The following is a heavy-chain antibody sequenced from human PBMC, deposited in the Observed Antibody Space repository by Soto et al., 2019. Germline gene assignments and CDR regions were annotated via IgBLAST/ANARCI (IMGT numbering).Heavy chain of an antibody. J-gene: IGHJ4*02. CDR2: VNWNGGST. CDR1: GFIFDDYG. D-gene: IGHD1-26*01. Sequence: EVQLVESGGGVLRPGESLRLSCAASGFIFDDYGTSWARQAPGKGLEWVSGVNWNGGSTGYADSVKGRFTISRDNAKNFLFLQMNSLRVEDTAFYYCVRGASLNFDYWGQGILVTVSS. V-gene: IGHV3-20*04. CDR3: VRGASLNFDY.